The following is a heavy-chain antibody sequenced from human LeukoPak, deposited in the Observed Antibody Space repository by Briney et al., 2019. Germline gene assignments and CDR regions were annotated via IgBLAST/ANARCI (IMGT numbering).Heavy chain of an antibody. D-gene: IGHD4/OR15-4a*01. CDR3: ATDFRRSDGATPWYFDP. V-gene: IGHV1-24*01. CDR1: GYTFTGYY. J-gene: IGHJ2*01. Sequence: ASVKVSYKASGYTFTGYYMHWVRQAPGKGLEWMGGFDPEDGETIYAQRFQGRVTMTEDTSTDTAYMELSSLRSEDTAVYYCATDFRRSDGATPWYFDPWGRGTLVTVSS. CDR2: FDPEDGET.